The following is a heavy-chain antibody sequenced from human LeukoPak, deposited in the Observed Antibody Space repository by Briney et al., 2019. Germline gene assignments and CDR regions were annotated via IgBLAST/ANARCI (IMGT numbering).Heavy chain of an antibody. CDR2: ISASSGVI. Sequence: PGGSLRLSCAASGFTFSSYAMSWVRQAPGKGLEWVSVISASSGVIHYADSVEGRFTISRDNSKNTLYLQMNSLRAEDTAVYYCTKDSVCIQPATGWGQGTLVTVSS. J-gene: IGHJ4*02. V-gene: IGHV3-23*01. CDR1: GFTFSSYA. D-gene: IGHD5-18*01. CDR3: TKDSVCIQPATG.